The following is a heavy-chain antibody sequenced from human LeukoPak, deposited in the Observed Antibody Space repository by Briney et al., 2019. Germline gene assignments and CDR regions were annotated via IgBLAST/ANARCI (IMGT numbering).Heavy chain of an antibody. V-gene: IGHV4-59*01. CDR1: GGSISSYY. J-gene: IGHJ4*02. CDR2: IYYSGST. Sequence: SETLSLTCAVSGGSISSYYWSWIRQPPGKGLEWMGYIYYSGSTNYNPSLKSRVTISVDTSKNQFSLKLSSVTAADTAVYYCARVQQWLVSYYFDYWGQGTLVTVSS. D-gene: IGHD6-19*01. CDR3: ARVQQWLVSYYFDY.